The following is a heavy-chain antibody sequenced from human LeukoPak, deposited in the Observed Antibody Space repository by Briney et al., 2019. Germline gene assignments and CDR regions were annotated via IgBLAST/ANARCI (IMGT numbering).Heavy chain of an antibody. Sequence: ASVKVSCKASGYTFTSYSISWVRQAPGQGLEWMGWISAYNGNTIYAQKFQGRVTMTEDTSTDTPYMELSSLRSEDTAVYYCATEGRYGSGTYYMSYWGQGTLLTVSS. CDR3: ATEGRYGSGTYYMSY. J-gene: IGHJ4*02. D-gene: IGHD3-10*01. CDR1: GYTFTSYS. V-gene: IGHV1-18*01. CDR2: ISAYNGNT.